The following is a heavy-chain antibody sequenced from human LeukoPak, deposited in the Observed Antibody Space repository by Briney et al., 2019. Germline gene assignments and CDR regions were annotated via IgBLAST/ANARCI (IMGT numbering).Heavy chain of an antibody. CDR1: GFTFSDYA. D-gene: IGHD6-13*01. V-gene: IGHV3-23*01. Sequence: GGSLRLSCASSGFTFSDYAMTWVRQAPGRGLEWVSAISGGGTYTYYADSEKGRFTISRDNSKNTLYLQMNSLRAEDTAVYYCAKGKYSSSWYFDYWGQGTLVTVAS. J-gene: IGHJ4*02. CDR3: AKGKYSSSWYFDY. CDR2: ISGGGTYT.